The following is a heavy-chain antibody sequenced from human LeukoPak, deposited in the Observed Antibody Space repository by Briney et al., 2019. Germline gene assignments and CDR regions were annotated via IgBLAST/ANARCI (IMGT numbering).Heavy chain of an antibody. J-gene: IGHJ6*02. CDR2: IKQDGSER. CDR1: GFTFSSYW. D-gene: IGHD3-22*01. Sequence: GGSLRLSCAASGFTFSSYWMSWVRQAPGKGLEWVANIKQDGSERYYVDSVKGRFTISRDNAKNSLYLQMNSLRAEDTAVYYCAREGKYYYDSSGYYRQGYYYGMDVWGQGTTVTVSS. CDR3: AREGKYYYDSSGYYRQGYYYGMDV. V-gene: IGHV3-7*01.